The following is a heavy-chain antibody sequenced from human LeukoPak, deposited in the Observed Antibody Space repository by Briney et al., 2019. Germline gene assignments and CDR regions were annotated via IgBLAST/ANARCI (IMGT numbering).Heavy chain of an antibody. CDR3: ACLTTADAFDI. V-gene: IGHV4-59*01. CDR1: GGSISSYY. J-gene: IGHJ3*02. CDR2: IYDSGST. Sequence: SETLSLTCTVSGGSISSYYWSWIRQPPGKGLEWIGYIYDSGSTNYNPSLKSRVTISVDTSKNQFSLKLSSVTAADTAVYYCACLTTADAFDIWGQGTMVTASS. D-gene: IGHD3-22*01.